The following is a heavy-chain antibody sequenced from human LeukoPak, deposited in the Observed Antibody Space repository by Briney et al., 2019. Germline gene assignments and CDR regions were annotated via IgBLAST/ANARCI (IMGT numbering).Heavy chain of an antibody. CDR1: GFTFSSYE. D-gene: IGHD2-2*01. J-gene: IGHJ4*02. V-gene: IGHV3-48*03. CDR3: ASRRSTLSCSSTSCSLGY. CDR2: ISSSGSTI. Sequence: PGGSLRLSCAASGFTFSSYEVNWVRQAPGKGLEWVSYISSSGSTIYYADSVKGRFTISRDNAKNSLYLQMNSLRAEDTAVYYCASRRSTLSCSSTSCSLGYWGQGTLVTVSS.